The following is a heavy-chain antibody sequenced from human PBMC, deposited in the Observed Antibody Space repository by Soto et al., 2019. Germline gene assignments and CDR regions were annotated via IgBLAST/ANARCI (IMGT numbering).Heavy chain of an antibody. D-gene: IGHD5-12*01. J-gene: IGHJ4*02. CDR2: IYSSGGT. V-gene: IGHV4-61*01. CDR1: GGSVTSGSYY. Sequence: QVQLQESGPGLVKPSETLSLTCSVSGGSVTSGSYYWSWIRQPPGKGLEWIGYIYSSGGTSYNPSLKSRVTISVDTSKNQFSLKLTSVTAADTAVYYCARDGDGSNNWGQGTLVTVSS. CDR3: ARDGDGSNN.